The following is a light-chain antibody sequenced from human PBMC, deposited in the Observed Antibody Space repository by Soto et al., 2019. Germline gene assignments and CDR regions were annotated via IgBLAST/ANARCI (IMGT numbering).Light chain of an antibody. CDR1: KSDIGVYDF. CDR2: EVV. J-gene: IGLJ1*01. V-gene: IGLV2-8*01. CDR3: KSYAGSNTYV. Sequence: QSALTQPPSASGSPGQSVTISCTGTKSDIGVYDFVSWYQHHPGKAPRLIIYEVVQRPSGVPDRFSGSKSGNTACLTVSGLQAADEADYFCKSYAGSNTYVFGSGTKLTVL.